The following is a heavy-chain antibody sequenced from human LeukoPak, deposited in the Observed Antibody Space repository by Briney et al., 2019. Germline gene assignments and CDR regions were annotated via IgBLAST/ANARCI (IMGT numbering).Heavy chain of an antibody. Sequence: PGGSLRLSCAASGFTFSRYWMSWVRQAPGKGPEWVANIKEDGSEKKYVDSVKGRFSISRDNAKNSLYLHMNSLRAEDTAVYYCARDLMADYVWGSYRPDYFDYWGQGTLVTVSS. V-gene: IGHV3-7*01. J-gene: IGHJ4*02. D-gene: IGHD3-16*02. CDR3: ARDLMADYVWGSYRPDYFDY. CDR2: IKEDGSEK. CDR1: GFTFSRYW.